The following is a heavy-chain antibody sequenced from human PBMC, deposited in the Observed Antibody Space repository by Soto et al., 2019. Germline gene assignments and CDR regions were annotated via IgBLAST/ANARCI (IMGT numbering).Heavy chain of an antibody. Sequence: EVQLVESGGALVQPGESLRLSCAASGFTVSSSYMSWVRQAPGKGLEWVSVVYSGDITYYADSVRGRFTISRDNSKNTVYLQMNSLRAEDTAVYYCARDSYGDLPNWGQGTLVTVSS. CDR2: VYSGDIT. D-gene: IGHD4-17*01. CDR3: ARDSYGDLPN. J-gene: IGHJ4*02. CDR1: GFTVSSSY. V-gene: IGHV3-66*01.